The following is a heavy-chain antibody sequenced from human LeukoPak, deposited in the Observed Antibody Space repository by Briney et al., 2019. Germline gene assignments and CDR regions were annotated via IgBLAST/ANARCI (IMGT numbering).Heavy chain of an antibody. Sequence: GGSLRLSCAVSGFTFSSYSMNWVRQAPGKGLEWVSYISSSSNTIYYADSVKGRFTISRDNAKNSLYLQMNSLRAEDTAVYYCARGPGIAVAGPYGMDVWGQGTTVTVSS. CDR3: ARGPGIAVAGPYGMDV. CDR2: ISSSSNTI. V-gene: IGHV3-48*04. J-gene: IGHJ6*02. CDR1: GFTFSSYS. D-gene: IGHD6-19*01.